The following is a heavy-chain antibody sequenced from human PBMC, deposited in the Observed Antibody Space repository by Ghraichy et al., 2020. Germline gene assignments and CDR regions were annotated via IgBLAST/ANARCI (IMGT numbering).Heavy chain of an antibody. CDR2: ISGSGGST. V-gene: IGHV3-23*01. J-gene: IGHJ4*02. CDR1: GFTFNSYA. Sequence: GESLNISCAASGFTFNSYAMSWVRQAPGKGLEWVSAISGSGGSTYYADSVKGRFTISRDNSKNTLYLQMNSLKAEDTALYYCAKDPVSYGGVLGYWGQGTLVTVSS. CDR3: AKDPVSYGGVLGY. D-gene: IGHD4-23*01.